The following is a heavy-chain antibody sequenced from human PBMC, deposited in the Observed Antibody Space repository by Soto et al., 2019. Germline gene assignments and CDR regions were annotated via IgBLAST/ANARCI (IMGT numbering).Heavy chain of an antibody. Sequence: SETLSLTCDVSGASISSVYWWSWVRQSPGKGLEWIGEISQRGSANYRPSLKSRVTMSLDTSKNQFSLRLTSVTAADTAVYYCARYSALSVIYYFDYGGRGPLVPVS. CDR1: GASISSVYW. CDR3: ARYSALSVIYYFDY. J-gene: IGHJ4*02. V-gene: IGHV4-4*02. CDR2: ISQRGSA. D-gene: IGHD3-10*01.